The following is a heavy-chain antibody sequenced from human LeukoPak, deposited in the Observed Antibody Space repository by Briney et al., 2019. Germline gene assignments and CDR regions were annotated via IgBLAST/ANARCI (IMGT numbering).Heavy chain of an antibody. V-gene: IGHV3-64*01. J-gene: IGHJ6*02. Sequence: GGSLRLSCVASGFIFSRYGMHWVRQAPGKGLEYVSAINNSWFSTFYANSVKRRFTIYRDHSKNTLYLQMGSLRGEDMAVYYCARGLITGAAGTYYYYGMDVWGQGTTVTVSS. CDR3: ARGLITGAAGTYYYYGMDV. D-gene: IGHD6-13*01. CDR1: GFIFSRYG. CDR2: INNSWFST.